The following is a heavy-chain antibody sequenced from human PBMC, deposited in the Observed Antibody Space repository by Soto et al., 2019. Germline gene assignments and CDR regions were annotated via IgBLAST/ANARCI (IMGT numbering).Heavy chain of an antibody. D-gene: IGHD1-1*01. J-gene: IGHJ4*02. V-gene: IGHV3-48*02. CDR2: ISSTSFTI. CDR1: GFIFSRYS. Sequence: GGSLRLSCAASGFIFSRYSMNWVRQAPGKGLEWISYISSTSFTIYYADSVKGRFTISRDNAKSSLYLQMDSLRDEDTAIYFCARDPDTPLERVFDYWGQGTLVTVSS. CDR3: ARDPDTPLERVFDY.